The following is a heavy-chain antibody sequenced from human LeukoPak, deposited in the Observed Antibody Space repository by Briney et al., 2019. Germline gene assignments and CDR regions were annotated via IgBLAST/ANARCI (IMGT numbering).Heavy chain of an antibody. CDR2: FDPEDGET. CDR3: ATAKSLRYYYMDV. CDR1: GYTLTELS. D-gene: IGHD4/OR15-4a*01. Sequence: GASVKVSCKVSGYTLTELSMHWVRQAPGKGLEWMGGFDPEDGETIYAQKFQGRVTMNEDTSTDTAYMELSSLRSEDTAVYYCATAKSLRYYYMDVWGKGTTVTVSS. V-gene: IGHV1-24*01. J-gene: IGHJ6*03.